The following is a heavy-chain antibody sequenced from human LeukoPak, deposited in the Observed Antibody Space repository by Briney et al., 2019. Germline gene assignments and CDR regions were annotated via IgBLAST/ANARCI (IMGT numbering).Heavy chain of an antibody. Sequence: PGGSLRLSCAASGFTFSSYSMNWVRQAPGKGLEWVSSISSSSSYIYYADSVKGRFTISRDNAKNSLYLQMNSLRAEDTAVYYCARESQNWSPGEFYYYMDVWGKGTTVTVSS. D-gene: IGHD3-10*01. V-gene: IGHV3-21*01. CDR1: GFTFSSYS. J-gene: IGHJ6*03. CDR2: ISSSSSYI. CDR3: ARESQNWSPGEFYYYMDV.